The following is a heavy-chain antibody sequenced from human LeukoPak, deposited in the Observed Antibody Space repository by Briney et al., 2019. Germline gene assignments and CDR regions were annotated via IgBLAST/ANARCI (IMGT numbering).Heavy chain of an antibody. J-gene: IGHJ5*02. D-gene: IGHD6-13*01. CDR1: GGSISSSSYY. CDR2: IYYSGST. V-gene: IGHV4-39*02. Sequence: PSETLSRTCTVSGGSISSSSYYWGWIRQPPGKGLEWIGSIYYSGSTYYNPSLKSRVTISVDTSKNQFSLKLSSVTAADTAVYYCAREGIAAAGTERFDPWGQGTLVTVSS. CDR3: AREGIAAAGTERFDP.